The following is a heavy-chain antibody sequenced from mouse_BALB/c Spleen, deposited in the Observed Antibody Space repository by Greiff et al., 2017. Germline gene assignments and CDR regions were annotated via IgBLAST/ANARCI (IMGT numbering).Heavy chain of an antibody. CDR1: GYTFTSYW. Sequence: QVQLQQPGAELVKPGASVKLSCKASGYTFTSYWLHWVKQRPGQGLEWIGEINPSNGRTNYNEKFKSKATLTVDKSSSTAYMQLSSLTSEDSAVYYCARRGSDDPYFDYWGQGTTLTVSS. V-gene: IGHV1S81*02. J-gene: IGHJ2*01. CDR2: INPSNGRT. CDR3: ARRGSDDPYFDY. D-gene: IGHD2-3*01.